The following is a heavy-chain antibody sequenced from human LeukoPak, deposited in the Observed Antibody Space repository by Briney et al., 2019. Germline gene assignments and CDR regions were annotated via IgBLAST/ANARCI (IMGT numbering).Heavy chain of an antibody. CDR3: ARTYGDYDYYYGMDV. CDR2: IDSGGST. Sequence: PGGSLRPSCAASGITVSSHYMTWVRQAPGKGLEWVSVIDSGGSTNSADSVKGRFSVSRDNSKNTLYLQMNSLRVEDTAVYYCARTYGDYDYYYGMDVRGQGTTVTVSS. D-gene: IGHD4-17*01. CDR1: GITVSSHY. V-gene: IGHV3-66*01. J-gene: IGHJ6*01.